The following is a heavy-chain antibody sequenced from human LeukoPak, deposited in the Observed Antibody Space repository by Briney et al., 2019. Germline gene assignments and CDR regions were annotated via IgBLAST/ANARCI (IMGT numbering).Heavy chain of an antibody. CDR2: ISGDGGST. CDR3: AKDTLRGYSYGFHNYMDV. V-gene: IGHV3-43*02. J-gene: IGHJ6*03. D-gene: IGHD5-18*01. CDR1: GFTFDGYA. Sequence: GGSLRLSCAASGFTFDGYAMHWVRQAPGKGLEWVSLISGDGGSTYYADSVKGRFTISRDNSKNSLYLQMNSLRTEDTALYYCAKDTLRGYSYGFHNYMDVWGKGTTVTVSS.